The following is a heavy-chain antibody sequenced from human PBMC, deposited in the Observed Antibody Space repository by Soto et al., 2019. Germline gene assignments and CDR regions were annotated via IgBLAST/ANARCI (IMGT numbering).Heavy chain of an antibody. J-gene: IGHJ4*02. CDR3: ARVGVGSYHFDF. V-gene: IGHV3-74*01. Sequence: EVQLVESGGGLVQPGGSLRLSCAASGFTFSSYSMHWVRQAPGKGLVWVSRINRDGRTTSYADSVKGRFTISRDNAKNTLYLQMNSLRAEDTAVYYCARVGVGSYHFDFWGQGTLVTVSA. CDR1: GFTFSSYS. CDR2: INRDGRTT. D-gene: IGHD3-10*01.